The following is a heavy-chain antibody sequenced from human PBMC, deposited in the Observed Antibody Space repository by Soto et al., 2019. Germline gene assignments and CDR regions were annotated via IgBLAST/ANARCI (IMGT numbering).Heavy chain of an antibody. D-gene: IGHD2-2*01. Sequence: SETLPLTCTVSGGTISSYYWSWSRQPPGKGLEWIGYMYYSGRTNYNPSLKSRVTISVDTSKNQFSMKLSSVTAADAAVYYCTRDGHRSFCAYRGQRSLGSVSS. CDR1: GGTISSYY. J-gene: IGHJ1*01. V-gene: IGHV4-59*01. CDR2: MYYSGRT. CDR3: TRDGHRSFCAY.